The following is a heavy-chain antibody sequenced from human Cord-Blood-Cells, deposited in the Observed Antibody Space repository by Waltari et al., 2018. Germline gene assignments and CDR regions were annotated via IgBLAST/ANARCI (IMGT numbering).Heavy chain of an antibody. V-gene: IGHV3-30*18. J-gene: IGHJ4*02. D-gene: IGHD3-22*01. CDR3: AKAPHYYDSSGYYFDY. Sequence: QVQLAESGGGVVQPGRSLRLSCAASGFTFSSYGMHWVRQAPGKGLEWVAVISYDGSNKYYADSVKGRFTISRDNSKNTLYLQMNSLRAEDTAVYYCAKAPHYYDSSGYYFDYWGQGTLVTVSS. CDR2: ISYDGSNK. CDR1: GFTFSSYG.